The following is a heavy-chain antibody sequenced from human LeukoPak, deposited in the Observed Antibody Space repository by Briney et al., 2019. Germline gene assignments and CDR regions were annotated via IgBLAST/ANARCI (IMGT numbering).Heavy chain of an antibody. J-gene: IGHJ6*04. CDR1: GSRFTSYW. D-gene: IGHD2-15*01. CDR2: IDPSDSYT. V-gene: IGHV5-10-1*01. Sequence: GESLQISFKGSGSRFTSYWISWVRQMPGKALEWMGRIDPSDSYTNYSPSFQGHVTISADKSISTAYLQWSSLKASDTAMYYCARHLGLALYGMDVWGKGTTVTVSS. CDR3: ARHLGLALYGMDV.